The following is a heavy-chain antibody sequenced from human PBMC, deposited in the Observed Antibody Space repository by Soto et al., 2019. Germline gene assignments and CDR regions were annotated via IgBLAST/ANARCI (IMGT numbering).Heavy chain of an antibody. J-gene: IGHJ4*02. Sequence: QVQLVESGGGLVKPGGSLRLSCAASGFTFSDYYMSWIRQAPGKGLEWVSYISSRSSAIFYADSVKGRFTISRDNVKNSLYLQMNRLRAEDTAVYYGACGTNGAFFVYWGQGILVTVSS. V-gene: IGHV3-11*04. CDR1: GFTFSDYY. D-gene: IGHD2-8*01. CDR2: ISSRSSAI. CDR3: ACGTNGAFFVY.